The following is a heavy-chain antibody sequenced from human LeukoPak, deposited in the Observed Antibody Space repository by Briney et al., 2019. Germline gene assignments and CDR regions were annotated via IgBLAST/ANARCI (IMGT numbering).Heavy chain of an antibody. CDR1: GFTLSSYA. J-gene: IGHJ4*02. CDR2: ISGSGGST. Sequence: GGSLRLSCAASGFTLSSYAMSCVRQAPGKGLEWVSAISGSGGSTYYADSVKGRFTISRDNSKNTLYLQMNSLRAEDTAVYYCAKDLGDGYKKSQFDYWGQGTLVTVSS. D-gene: IGHD5-24*01. CDR3: AKDLGDGYKKSQFDY. V-gene: IGHV3-23*01.